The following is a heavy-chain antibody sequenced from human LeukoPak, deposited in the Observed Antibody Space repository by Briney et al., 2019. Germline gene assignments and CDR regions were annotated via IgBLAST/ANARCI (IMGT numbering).Heavy chain of an antibody. CDR2: INPNSGFT. CDR3: ARLADCGSSSCRSFDY. V-gene: IGHV1-2*02. Sequence: ASVKGSCKASGYPFTGYYLHWVRQAPGQGLEWMGWINPNSGFTNYAQKFQGRVTMTRDTSISTAYMELSRLRSDDTAVYYCARLADCGSSSCRSFDYWGQGTLVTVSS. D-gene: IGHD2-2*01. J-gene: IGHJ4*02. CDR1: GYPFTGYY.